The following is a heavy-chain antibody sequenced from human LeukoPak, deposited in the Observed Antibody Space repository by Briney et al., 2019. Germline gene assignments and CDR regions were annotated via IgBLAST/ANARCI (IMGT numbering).Heavy chain of an antibody. CDR1: GFTFSSYA. J-gene: IGHJ4*02. CDR2: ISGSGGST. D-gene: IGHD3-16*01. Sequence: GGSLRLSCAASGFTFSSYAMCWVRQTPGKGLEWVSAISGSGGSTYYADSVKGRFTISRDNSKNTLFLQMNSLRTEDTAFYYCASSLLTRGRGPSDYWGQGTLVTVSS. CDR3: ASSLLTRGRGPSDY. V-gene: IGHV3-23*01.